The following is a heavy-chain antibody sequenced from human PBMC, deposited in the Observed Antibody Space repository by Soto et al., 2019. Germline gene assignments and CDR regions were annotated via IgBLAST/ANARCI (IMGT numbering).Heavy chain of an antibody. CDR1: GFTFDDYA. Sequence: ESVGGLVQPGRSLRLSCAASGFTFDDYAMHWVRQAPGKGLEWVSGISWNSGSIGYADSVKGRFTISRDNAKNSLYLQMNSLRAEDTALYYCAKDPWFGEFSFSYMDVWGKGTTVTVSS. J-gene: IGHJ6*03. CDR3: AKDPWFGEFSFSYMDV. D-gene: IGHD3-10*01. V-gene: IGHV3-9*01. CDR2: ISWNSGSI.